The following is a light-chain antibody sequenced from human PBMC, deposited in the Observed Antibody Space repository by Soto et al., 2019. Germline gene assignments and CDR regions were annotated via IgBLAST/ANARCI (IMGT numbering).Light chain of an antibody. CDR3: CSYAGSYTLVV. CDR2: DVS. CDR1: SSDVGGYNY. V-gene: IGLV2-11*01. J-gene: IGLJ2*01. Sequence: QSVLTQPRSVSGSPGQSVTISCTGTSSDVGGYNYVSWYQQHPGKAPKLMIYDVSKRPSGVPDRFSGSKSGNTASLTISGLQAEEEADYYCCSYAGSYTLVVFGGGTKLTVL.